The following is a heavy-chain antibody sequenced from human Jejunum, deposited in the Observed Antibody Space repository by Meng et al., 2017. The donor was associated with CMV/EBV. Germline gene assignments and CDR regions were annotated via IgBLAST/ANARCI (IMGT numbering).Heavy chain of an antibody. CDR3: ARGGYYDPYY. D-gene: IGHD3-22*01. Sequence: CAASGFAFNAYEMNWVRQAPGKGLEWVSYISDGGNTIYYSDSVKGRFTISRDNAKNSLYLQMNSLRAEDSAIYYCARGGYYDPYYWGQGTLVTVS. CDR1: GFAFNAYE. V-gene: IGHV3-48*03. CDR2: ISDGGNTI. J-gene: IGHJ4*02.